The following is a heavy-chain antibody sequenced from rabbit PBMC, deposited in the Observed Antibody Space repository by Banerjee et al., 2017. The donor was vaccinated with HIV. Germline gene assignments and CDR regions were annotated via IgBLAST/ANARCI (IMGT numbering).Heavy chain of an antibody. Sequence: QSLEESGGDLVKPGASLTLTCTASGFSFSSNYDMCWVRQAPGKGLEWIACIDNGDGSTYYASWAKGRFTISKASSTTVTLQMTSLTAADTATYFCARRDGAYDYGAFDPWGQGTLVTVS. J-gene: IGHJ2*01. CDR3: ARRDGAYDYGAFDP. CDR1: GFSFSSNYD. V-gene: IGHV1S40*01. D-gene: IGHD6-1*01. CDR2: IDNGDGST.